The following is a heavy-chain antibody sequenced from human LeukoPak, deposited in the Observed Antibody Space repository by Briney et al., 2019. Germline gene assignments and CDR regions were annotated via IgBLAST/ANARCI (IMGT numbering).Heavy chain of an antibody. Sequence: GGSLRLSCAASGFTFSSYAMHWVRQAPGKGLEWVAVISYDGSNKYYADSVKGRFTISRDDSKNTLYLRMNSLRAEDTAVYYCARPAYYYDSSGYFDYWGQGTLVTVSS. J-gene: IGHJ4*02. CDR3: ARPAYYYDSSGYFDY. V-gene: IGHV3-30*04. CDR2: ISYDGSNK. CDR1: GFTFSSYA. D-gene: IGHD3-22*01.